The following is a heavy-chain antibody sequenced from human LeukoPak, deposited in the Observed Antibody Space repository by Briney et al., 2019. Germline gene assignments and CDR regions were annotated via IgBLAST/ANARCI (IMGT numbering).Heavy chain of an antibody. V-gene: IGHV1-18*01. CDR3: ARDNPYYYVY. J-gene: IGHJ4*02. CDR1: GYTFTNYG. Sequence: ASVKVSCKTSGYTFTNYGMSWLRQAPGQGLEWMGWISAYNGDTKYLQSLQGRVTMTTDTSTSTVYMELRSLRSDDTAAYYCARDNPYYYVYWGQGTLVTVSS. CDR2: ISAYNGDT. D-gene: IGHD3-16*01.